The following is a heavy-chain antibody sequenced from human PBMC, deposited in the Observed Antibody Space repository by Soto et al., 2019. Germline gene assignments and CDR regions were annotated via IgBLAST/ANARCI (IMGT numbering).Heavy chain of an antibody. CDR2: IDNDGSSR. V-gene: IGHV3-74*01. CDR1: GFTFSSNW. J-gene: IGHJ4*02. D-gene: IGHD6-19*01. Sequence: EVQLVESGGGLGQPGGSLRLSCAASGFTFSSNWMHWVRQGPGKGLVWVSRIDNDGSSRDYADSVKGRFTISRDNAKNTLYLEMSSLRAEDTAVYYCATGSGWYSPDYWVQGTLVTVSS. CDR3: ATGSGWYSPDY.